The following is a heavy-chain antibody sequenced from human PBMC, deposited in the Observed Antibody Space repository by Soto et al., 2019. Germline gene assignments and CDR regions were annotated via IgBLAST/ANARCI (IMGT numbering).Heavy chain of an antibody. D-gene: IGHD3-9*01. V-gene: IGHV4-31*02. Sequence: WTWIRQLPGKGLEWIGNIYYSGSIHFNPSLKSRLTMLVDTSENQFSLKLTSVPAADTAVYYCARQSESTGYFYGGFDPWGQGTLVTVSS. CDR2: IYYSGSI. CDR3: ARQSESTGYFYGGFDP. J-gene: IGHJ5*02.